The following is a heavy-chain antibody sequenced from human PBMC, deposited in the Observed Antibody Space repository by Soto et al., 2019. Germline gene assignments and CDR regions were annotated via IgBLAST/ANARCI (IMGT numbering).Heavy chain of an antibody. Sequence: SETLSLTCAVYGGSFSGYYWSWIRQPPGKGLEWIGEINHSGSTNYNPSLKSRVTISVDTSKNQFSLTLSSVTAADTAVYYCASRITMVRGVITGWFDPWGQGTLVTVSS. D-gene: IGHD3-10*01. CDR3: ASRITMVRGVITGWFDP. J-gene: IGHJ5*02. V-gene: IGHV4-34*01. CDR1: GGSFSGYY. CDR2: INHSGST.